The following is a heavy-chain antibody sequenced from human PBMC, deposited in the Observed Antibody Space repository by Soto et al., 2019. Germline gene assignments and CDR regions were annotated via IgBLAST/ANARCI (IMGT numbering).Heavy chain of an antibody. CDR3: ARDRKPHYDILTGYPDNCFDP. V-gene: IGHV4-31*03. CDR2: IYYSGST. Sequence: QVQLQESGPGLVKPSQTLSLTCTVSGGSISSGGYYWSWIRQHPGKGLEWIGYIYYSGSTYYNPSLKSRVTISVDTSKNQFSLKLSSVTAADTAVYYCARDRKPHYDILTGYPDNCFDPWGQGTLVTVSS. D-gene: IGHD3-9*01. J-gene: IGHJ5*02. CDR1: GGSISSGGYY.